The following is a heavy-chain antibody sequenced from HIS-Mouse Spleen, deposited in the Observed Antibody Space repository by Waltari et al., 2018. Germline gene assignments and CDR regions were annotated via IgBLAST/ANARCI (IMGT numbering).Heavy chain of an antibody. CDR2: IYYSGST. D-gene: IGHD6-13*01. V-gene: IGHV4-39*07. Sequence: QLQLQESGPGLVKPSETLSLTCTVSGRSISSSSSYWAWIRPPPGKGLEWIGSIYYSGSTYYNPSLKSRVTISVDTSKNQFSLKLSSVTAADTAVYYCAREIPYSSSWYDWYFDLWGRGTLVTVSS. CDR1: GRSISSSSSY. J-gene: IGHJ2*01. CDR3: AREIPYSSSWYDWYFDL.